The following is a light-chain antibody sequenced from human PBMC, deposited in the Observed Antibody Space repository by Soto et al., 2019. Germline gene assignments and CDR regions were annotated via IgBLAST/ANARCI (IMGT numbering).Light chain of an antibody. CDR1: SSDVGGYNY. J-gene: IGLJ1*01. CDR3: SSYTSRSNYV. CDR2: EVS. Sequence: QSALTQPASVSGSPGQSITISCTGTSSDVGGYNYVSWYQQHPGKAPKLMIYEVSNRTSGVSNRFSGSKSGNTASLTISGLQAEDEADYYCSSYTSRSNYVFGTGTKLTVL. V-gene: IGLV2-14*01.